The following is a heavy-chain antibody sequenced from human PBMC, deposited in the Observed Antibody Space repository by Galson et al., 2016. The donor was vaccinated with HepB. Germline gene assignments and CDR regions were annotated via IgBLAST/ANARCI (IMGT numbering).Heavy chain of an antibody. CDR3: AGEPGIPNGMDV. CDR2: SYIGGDT. CDR1: GFTVSNCY. J-gene: IGHJ6*02. D-gene: IGHD1-14*01. Sequence: SLRLSCAASGFTVSNCYMNWVRQAPGKGLEWVSVSYIGGDTYYADSVKGRFTISRDNSKNTLYLQMNSLRVEDTAVYYCAGEPGIPNGMDVWGQGTTVTVSS. V-gene: IGHV3-66*01.